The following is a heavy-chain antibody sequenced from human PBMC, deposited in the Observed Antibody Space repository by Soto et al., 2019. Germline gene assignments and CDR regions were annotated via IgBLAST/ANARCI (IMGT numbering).Heavy chain of an antibody. D-gene: IGHD3-3*01. CDR1: GYTVDDYA. CDR3: AKDIRAYDFWSGYYSY. Sequence: EVQLVESGGGLVQPGRYLRLSCAASGYTVDDYAMHRVRQAPGKGLEWVSGISWNSGSIGYADSVKGRFTISRDNAKNSLYLQMNSLRAEDTALYYCAKDIRAYDFWSGYYSYWGQGTLVTVSS. CDR2: ISWNSGSI. J-gene: IGHJ4*02. V-gene: IGHV3-9*01.